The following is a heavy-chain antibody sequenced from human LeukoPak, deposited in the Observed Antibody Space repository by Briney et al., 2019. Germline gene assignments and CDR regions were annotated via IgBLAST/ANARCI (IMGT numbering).Heavy chain of an antibody. CDR1: GFTFSSYR. J-gene: IGHJ5*02. Sequence: PGGSLRLSCAASGFTFSSYRMSWVRQAPGKGLEWVANIKQGGSEKYYVDSVKGRFTISRDNAKNSLYLQMNSLRAEDTAVYYCARCGLWDLNWFDPWGQGTLVTVSS. CDR2: IKQGGSEK. CDR3: ARCGLWDLNWFDP. V-gene: IGHV3-7*01. D-gene: IGHD3-16*01.